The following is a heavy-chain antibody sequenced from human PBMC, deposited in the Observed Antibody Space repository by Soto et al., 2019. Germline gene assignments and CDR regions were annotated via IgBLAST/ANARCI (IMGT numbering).Heavy chain of an antibody. CDR3: AXRGWVAATDHYYYGMDV. CDR2: IYWNEDK. D-gene: IGHD6-25*01. V-gene: IGHV2-5*01. CDR1: GFSLTSSGEG. J-gene: IGHJ6*02. Sequence: SGPTLVNPTQTLTLTCIFSGFSLTSSGEGVGWVRQPPGKTLEWLALIYWNEDKAYSPSLRSRLTISKDSSKKQVVLTMTNMDPVDTGTYFCAXRGWVAATDHYYYGMDVWGQGTTVTVSS.